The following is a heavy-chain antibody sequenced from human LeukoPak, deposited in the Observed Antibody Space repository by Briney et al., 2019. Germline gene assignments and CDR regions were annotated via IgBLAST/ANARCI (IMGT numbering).Heavy chain of an antibody. Sequence: KPSETLSLTCAVYGGSFSGYYWSWIRQPPGKGLEWIGEINHSGSTNYNPSLKSRVTISVDTSKNQFSLKLSSVTAADTAVYYCARGSTVLLWFGELNNWFDPWGQGTLVTVSS. D-gene: IGHD3-10*01. CDR1: GGSFSGYY. CDR2: INHSGST. J-gene: IGHJ5*02. CDR3: ARGSTVLLWFGELNNWFDP. V-gene: IGHV4-34*01.